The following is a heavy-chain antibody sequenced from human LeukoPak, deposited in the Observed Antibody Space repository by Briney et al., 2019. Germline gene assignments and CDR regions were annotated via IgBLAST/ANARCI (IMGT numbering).Heavy chain of an antibody. Sequence: GGSLRLSCAASGFTFSTYDMHWVRLPTGKGLEWVSSIGTAADAYYADSVKGRFTISRDNARNSLFLQMNSLTAEDTAVYYCAREIIAATLDGWGQGTLVIVSS. CDR2: IGTAADA. CDR1: GFTFSTYD. V-gene: IGHV3-13*01. CDR3: AREIIAATLDG. J-gene: IGHJ4*02. D-gene: IGHD1-26*01.